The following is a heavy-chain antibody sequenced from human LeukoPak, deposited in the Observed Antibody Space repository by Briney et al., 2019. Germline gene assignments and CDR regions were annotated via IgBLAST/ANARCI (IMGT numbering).Heavy chain of an antibody. CDR3: AKCRGSSWSDYFDY. CDR1: GFSLSRYA. Sequence: GGSLKLSCAVSGFSLSRYAMSWVHKAPGKGLEWVSAISDSGGSTYYADSVKGRFTISRDNSRNTLYLQMNTLRAEDTAVYYCAKCRGSSWSDYFDYWGQGTLVTVSS. J-gene: IGHJ4*02. V-gene: IGHV3-23*01. CDR2: ISDSGGST. D-gene: IGHD6-13*01.